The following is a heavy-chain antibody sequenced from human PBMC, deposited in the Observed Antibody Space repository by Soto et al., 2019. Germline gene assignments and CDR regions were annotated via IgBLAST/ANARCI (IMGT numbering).Heavy chain of an antibody. CDR3: ATELIAKYGMDV. D-gene: IGHD2-21*01. V-gene: IGHV3-53*01. CDR2: IYTDDNI. Sequence: EVQLVESGGGLVQPGGSLRLSCAASGFTVSGNYVTWVRQAPGKGLEWVSVIYTDDNIYYVDSVTGRFTISRDNSKNTFYLQMNRLRVEDTAVYYCATELIAKYGMDVWGQGTTVTVSS. J-gene: IGHJ6*02. CDR1: GFTVSGNY.